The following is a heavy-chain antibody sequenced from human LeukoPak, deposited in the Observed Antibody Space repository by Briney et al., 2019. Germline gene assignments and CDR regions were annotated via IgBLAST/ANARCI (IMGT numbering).Heavy chain of an antibody. V-gene: IGHV1-2*02. Sequence: AAVKVSCKASGYTFTDYYMHWVRQAPGQGLEWMGWINPNSGDTHYAQKFQGRVAMTRDTSISTAYMELSRLRSDDTAVYYCASQGATTYSFHYFDYWGQGALVTASS. D-gene: IGHD5-12*01. CDR2: INPNSGDT. J-gene: IGHJ4*02. CDR1: GYTFTDYY. CDR3: ASQGATTYSFHYFDY.